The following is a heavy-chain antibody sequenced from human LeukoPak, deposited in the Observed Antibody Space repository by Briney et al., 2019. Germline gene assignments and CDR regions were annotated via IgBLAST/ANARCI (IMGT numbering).Heavy chain of an antibody. CDR3: ASLIPPPRPNAFDI. CDR1: GYTFTSYA. Sequence: GASVKVSCKASGYTFTSYAVHWVRQAPGQRLEWMGWINAGNGNTKYSQKFQGRVTITTDESTSTAYMELSSLRSEDTAVYYCASLIPPPRPNAFDIWGQGTMVTVSS. J-gene: IGHJ3*02. D-gene: IGHD6-6*01. V-gene: IGHV1-3*01. CDR2: INAGNGNT.